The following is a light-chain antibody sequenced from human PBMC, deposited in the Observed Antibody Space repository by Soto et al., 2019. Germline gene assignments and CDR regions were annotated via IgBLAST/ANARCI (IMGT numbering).Light chain of an antibody. CDR2: DAS. V-gene: IGKV1-5*01. Sequence: DIQMTQSPSTLSASVGDRVIITCRASQSISSWLAWYQQKPGKAPKLLIYDASSLESGVPSRFSGSGSGTEFTLTISSLQPDDFAAYHCLQYNSFFPTFGQGTKVEIK. CDR1: QSISSW. CDR3: LQYNSFFPT. J-gene: IGKJ1*01.